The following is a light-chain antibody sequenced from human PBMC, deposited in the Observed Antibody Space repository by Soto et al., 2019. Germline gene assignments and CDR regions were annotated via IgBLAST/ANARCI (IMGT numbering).Light chain of an antibody. CDR1: QSVSSY. Sequence: EIVLTQSPATLSLSPGERATLSCRASQSVSSYLAWYQQKPGQAPRLLIYDASNRATGIPARFSGSGSVTDFTLTISSLEPEDFAVYYCQQRSNWLTWTFGQGTKMEIK. CDR2: DAS. J-gene: IGKJ1*01. CDR3: QQRSNWLTWT. V-gene: IGKV3-11*01.